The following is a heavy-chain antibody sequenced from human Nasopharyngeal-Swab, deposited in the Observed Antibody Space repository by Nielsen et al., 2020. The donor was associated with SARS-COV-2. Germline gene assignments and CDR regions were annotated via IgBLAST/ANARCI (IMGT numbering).Heavy chain of an antibody. Sequence: GGSLRLSCAASGFTVSSNYMSWVRQAPGKGLEWVSVIYSGGSTYYADSVKGRFTVYRDNAKNSLYLQMNSLRAEDTAVYYCASSRTTQNWFDPWGQGTLVTVSS. J-gene: IGHJ5*02. CDR2: IYSGGST. V-gene: IGHV3-53*01. CDR1: GFTVSSNY. D-gene: IGHD1-1*01. CDR3: ASSRTTQNWFDP.